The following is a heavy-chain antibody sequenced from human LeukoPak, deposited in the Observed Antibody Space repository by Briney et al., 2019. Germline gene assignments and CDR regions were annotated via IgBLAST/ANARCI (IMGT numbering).Heavy chain of an antibody. J-gene: IGHJ4*02. CDR2: ISAYNGNT. D-gene: IGHD6-19*01. CDR1: GYTFTSYG. V-gene: IGHV1-18*01. Sequence: ASVKVSCKASGYTFTSYGISWVRQAPGQGLEWMGWISAYNGNTNYAQKLQGRVIMTTDTSTSTAYMELRSLRSDDTAVYYCATRIAVAGTLDYWGQGTLVTVSS. CDR3: ATRIAVAGTLDY.